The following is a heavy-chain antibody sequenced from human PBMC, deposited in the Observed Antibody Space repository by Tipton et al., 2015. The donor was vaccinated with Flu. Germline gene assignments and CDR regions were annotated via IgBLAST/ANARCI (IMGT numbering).Heavy chain of an antibody. V-gene: IGHV4-59*01. D-gene: IGHD3-3*01. J-gene: IGHJ4*02. CDR3: ARAIYDFWSDRFDY. Sequence: TLSLTCTVSGGSISSYYWSWIRQPPGKGLEWIGYIYYSGSTNYNPSLKSRVTISVDTSKNQFSLKLSSVTAADTAVYYCARAIYDFWSDRFDYWGQGTLVTVSS. CDR1: GGSISSYY. CDR2: IYYSGST.